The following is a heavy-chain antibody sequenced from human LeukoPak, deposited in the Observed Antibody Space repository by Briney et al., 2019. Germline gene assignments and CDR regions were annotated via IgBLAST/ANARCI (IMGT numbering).Heavy chain of an antibody. CDR2: INPNSGGT. CDR1: GYTFTGYY. V-gene: IGHV1-2*02. Sequence: ASVKVSCKASGYTFTGYYMHWVRQAPGQGLEWMGWINPNSGGTNYAQKFQGRVTMTRDTSISTAYMELSRLRSDDTAVYYCARRPPTTTVTKAGLEAFDIWGQGTMVTVSS. D-gene: IGHD4-17*01. CDR3: ARRPPTTTVTKAGLEAFDI. J-gene: IGHJ3*02.